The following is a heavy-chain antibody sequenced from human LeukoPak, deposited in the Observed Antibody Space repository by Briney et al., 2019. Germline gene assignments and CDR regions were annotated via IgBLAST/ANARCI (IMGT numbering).Heavy chain of an antibody. J-gene: IGHJ4*02. V-gene: IGHV4-39*07. CDR2: IYYSGST. CDR3: ARVEMATRNFDY. D-gene: IGHD5-24*01. CDR1: GGSISSSSYY. Sequence: SETLSLTCTVSGGSISSSSYYWGWIRQPPGKGLEWIGSIYYSGSTYYNPSLKSRVTISVDTSKNQFSLKLSSVTAADTAVYYCARVEMATRNFDYWGQGTLVTVSS.